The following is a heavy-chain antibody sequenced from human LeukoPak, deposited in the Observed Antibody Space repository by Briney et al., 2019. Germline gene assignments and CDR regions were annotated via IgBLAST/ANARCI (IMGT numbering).Heavy chain of an antibody. D-gene: IGHD1-26*01. CDR1: GFIFRSYP. J-gene: IGHJ3*01. Sequence: GGSLRLSCAASGFIFRSYPMHWVRQAPGKGLEWAAVVSYDGSGENYADSVNGRFTISRDNSKNTLYLQVNSLRAEDTAVFYCARDGVGTAFDLWGQGTMVTVSS. CDR2: VSYDGSGE. CDR3: ARDGVGTAFDL. V-gene: IGHV3-30*01.